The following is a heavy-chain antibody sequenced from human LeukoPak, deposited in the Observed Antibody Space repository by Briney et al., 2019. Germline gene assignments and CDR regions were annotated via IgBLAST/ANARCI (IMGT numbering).Heavy chain of an antibody. CDR2: ITSDGITT. CDR1: GLTFQNTW. V-gene: IGHV3-74*01. D-gene: IGHD1-1*01. Sequence: GGSLRLSCAASGLTFQNTWMHWIRQAPGKALVWVSRITSDGITTTYADSVKGRFTISRDNAKNSLYLQMNSLRAEDTAVYYCARDRLQLLDSWGQGTLVTVSS. CDR3: ARDRLQLLDS. J-gene: IGHJ4*02.